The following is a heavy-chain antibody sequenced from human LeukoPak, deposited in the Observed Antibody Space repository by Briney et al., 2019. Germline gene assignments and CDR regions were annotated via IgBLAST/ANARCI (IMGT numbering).Heavy chain of an antibody. Sequence: GGSLRLSCAASGFTFDDYAMHWVRHAPGKGLEWVSGISWNSGSIGYADSVKGRFTISRDNAKNSLYLQMNSLRAEDTALYYCAKGGGERLFQYYFDYWGQGTLVTVSS. CDR2: ISWNSGSI. J-gene: IGHJ4*02. V-gene: IGHV3-9*01. D-gene: IGHD3-3*01. CDR3: AKGGGERLFQYYFDY. CDR1: GFTFDDYA.